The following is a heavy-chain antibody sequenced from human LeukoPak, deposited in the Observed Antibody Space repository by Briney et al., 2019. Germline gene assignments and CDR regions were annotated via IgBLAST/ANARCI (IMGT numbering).Heavy chain of an antibody. CDR3: AREGGLENY. CDR1: GFTFSSYW. V-gene: IGHV3-7*01. J-gene: IGHJ4*02. D-gene: IGHD3/OR15-3a*01. CDR2: IKQDGSEE. Sequence: GGSLRLSCAASGFTFSSYWMSWVRQAPGKGLEWVANIKQDGSEEYCVDPVKGRFTISRDNAKNSLYLQMNSLRAEDTAVYYCAREGGLENYWGQGTLVTVSS.